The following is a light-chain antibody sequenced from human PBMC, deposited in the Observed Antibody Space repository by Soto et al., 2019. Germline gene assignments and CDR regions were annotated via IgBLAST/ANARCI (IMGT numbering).Light chain of an antibody. J-gene: IGLJ1*01. CDR2: EVS. CDR1: SSDVGGYNF. V-gene: IGLV2-14*01. Sequence: QSVLTQPASVSGSPGQSITISCTGASSDVGGYNFVSWYQQHPGKAPKLMIFEVSNRTSGVSNRFSGSKSGNTAPLTISGLQAEDADDYYCSSDTSLCNYVFGTGTKLTVL. CDR3: SSDTSLCNYV.